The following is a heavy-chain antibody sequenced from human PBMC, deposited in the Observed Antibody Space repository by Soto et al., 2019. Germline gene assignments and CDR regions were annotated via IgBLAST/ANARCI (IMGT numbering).Heavy chain of an antibody. CDR1: GGTSSSYA. CDR2: IIPIFGTS. D-gene: IGHD2-15*01. Sequence: QVQLVQSGAEVKKPGSSVKVSCKASGGTSSSYAISWVRQAPGQGLEWMGVIIPIFGTSNYAQKFQGRVTVTADKSKSTADMELTSLRYEDTVVYYCAREGWYGTKRYYFDFWGQGTLVTVSS. V-gene: IGHV1-69*06. J-gene: IGHJ4*02. CDR3: AREGWYGTKRYYFDF.